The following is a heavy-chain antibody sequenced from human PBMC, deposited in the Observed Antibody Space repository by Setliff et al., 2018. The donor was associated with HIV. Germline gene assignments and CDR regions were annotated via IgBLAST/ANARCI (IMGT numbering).Heavy chain of an antibody. D-gene: IGHD6-19*01. V-gene: IGHV1-69*05. CDR3: ARDGLLVAGIRFDY. CDR2: IIPALGTA. Sequence: SVKVSCKTSGGTFSSYAVSWVRQAPGQGLEWMGGIIPALGTANYAQKFRGRVTITTDESTSTAYMELSGLRSEDTAVYFCARDGLLVAGIRFDYWGQGTLVTVSS. J-gene: IGHJ4*01. CDR1: GGTFSSYA.